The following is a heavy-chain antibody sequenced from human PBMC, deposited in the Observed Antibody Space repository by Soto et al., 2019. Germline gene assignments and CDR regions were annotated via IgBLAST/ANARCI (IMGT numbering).Heavy chain of an antibody. CDR1: GGTFNTFA. Sequence: QVQLVQSGAEVKKPGSSAKVSCMASGGTFNTFAISWVRQAPGQGLECMGGIIPMFGTAHYAQKFQGRVTITADESTRTVYMELSSLRSEDTAVYYCARFSPPRGYYAYWGQGTLVTVSS. CDR3: ARFSPPRGYYAY. CDR2: IIPMFGTA. J-gene: IGHJ4*02. V-gene: IGHV1-69*01. D-gene: IGHD3-22*01.